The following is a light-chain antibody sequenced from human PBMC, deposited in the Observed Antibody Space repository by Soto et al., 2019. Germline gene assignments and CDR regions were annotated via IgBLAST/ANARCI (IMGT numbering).Light chain of an antibody. CDR1: QSISSW. J-gene: IGKJ1*01. Sequence: DIQLTQSPSTLSASVGDRVTITCRASQSISSWLAWYQQKPGKAPNLLIYKTSNLESGVPSRFSGSGSGTEFTPTIRSLRPDAFATNYSQYYNVYAWTFGQGTKVKIK. CDR3: QYYNVYAWT. V-gene: IGKV1-5*03. CDR2: KTS.